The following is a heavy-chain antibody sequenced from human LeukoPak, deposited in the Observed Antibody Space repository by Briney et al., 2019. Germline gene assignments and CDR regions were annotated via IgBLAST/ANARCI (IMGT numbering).Heavy chain of an antibody. CDR2: IKSDGSTT. Sequence: GGSLRLSCAASGFTFDDYGMSWVRQAPGKGLVWVSRIKSDGSTTTYADSVEGRFTISRDNAKNTLYLQMNSLTGEDTAVYYCTRGPSASSSSFGFDVWGQGTTVTVSS. J-gene: IGHJ6*02. CDR3: TRGPSASSSSFGFDV. D-gene: IGHD6-13*01. V-gene: IGHV3-74*01. CDR1: GFTFDDYG.